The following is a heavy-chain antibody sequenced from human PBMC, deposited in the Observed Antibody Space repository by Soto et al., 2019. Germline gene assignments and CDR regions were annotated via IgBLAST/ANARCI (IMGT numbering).Heavy chain of an antibody. V-gene: IGHV1-69*01. CDR2: IIPIFGAA. CDR1: GGTFSKYT. CDR3: ARDGNGNSLAY. J-gene: IGHJ4*02. Sequence: QVQLVQSGAEVKKPGSSVKVSCKASGGTFSKYTISWVRQAPGQGLEWMAGIIPIFGAAKAAQKFQGRVALTADESTTTAYMELSSLKSDYTAIYCCARDGNGNSLAYWGQGTLVTVSS. D-gene: IGHD2-8*01.